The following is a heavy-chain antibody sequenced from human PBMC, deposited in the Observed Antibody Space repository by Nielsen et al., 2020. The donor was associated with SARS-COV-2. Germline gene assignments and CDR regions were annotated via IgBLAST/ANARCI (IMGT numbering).Heavy chain of an antibody. CDR3: ARDVEVAELKSRVGWFDP. J-gene: IGHJ5*02. CDR1: GYTFIRYG. Sequence: ASVKVSCKASGYTFIRYGITWVRQAPGQGFEWMGWVSADNDKTKYVQKLQGRLTMTTDTSTSTAYMELRSLISDDTAVYYCARDVEVAELKSRVGWFDPWGQGTLVTVSS. V-gene: IGHV1-18*01. D-gene: IGHD1-1*01. CDR2: VSADNDKT.